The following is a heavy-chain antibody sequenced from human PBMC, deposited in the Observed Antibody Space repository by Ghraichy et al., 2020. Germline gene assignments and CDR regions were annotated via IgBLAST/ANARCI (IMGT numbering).Heavy chain of an antibody. J-gene: IGHJ4*02. CDR2: IIPIFGTA. Sequence: VKVSCKASGGTFSSYAISWVRQAPGQGLEWMGGIIPIFGTANYAQKFQGRVTITADKSTSTAYMELSSLRSEDTAVYYCARLYYDFWSGYSTPGFDYWGQGTLVTVSS. D-gene: IGHD3-3*01. V-gene: IGHV1-69*06. CDR3: ARLYYDFWSGYSTPGFDY. CDR1: GGTFSSYA.